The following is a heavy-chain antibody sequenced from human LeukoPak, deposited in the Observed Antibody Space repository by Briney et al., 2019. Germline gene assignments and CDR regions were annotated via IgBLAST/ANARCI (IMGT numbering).Heavy chain of an antibody. J-gene: IGHJ4*02. CDR1: GYTFTGYY. V-gene: IGHV1-2*02. D-gene: IGHD2-15*01. CDR3: ARAYCSAGDCYEFDY. Sequence: GASVNVSYTASGYTFTGYYMHWVRQAPGQGREWMGWINPNNGGTNYARKFHGRVTMTRDTSISTLYMELSSLRSDDTAVYYCARAYCSAGDCYEFDYWGQGTLVTVSS. CDR2: INPNNGGT.